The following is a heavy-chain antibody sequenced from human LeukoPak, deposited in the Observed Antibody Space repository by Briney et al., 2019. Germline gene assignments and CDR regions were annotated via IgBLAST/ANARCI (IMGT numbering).Heavy chain of an antibody. CDR1: GYTFTGYY. D-gene: IGHD3-22*01. CDR3: ARGPGEGGSSGYYYGKPEDPAEYYFDY. Sequence: ASVKVSCKASGYTFTGYYMHWVRQAPGQGLEWMGWVSAYNGNTNYAQKLQGRVTMTTDTSTSTAYMELRSLRSEDTAVYYCARGPGEGGSSGYYYGKPEDPAEYYFDYWGQGTLVTVSS. CDR2: VSAYNGNT. J-gene: IGHJ4*02. V-gene: IGHV1-18*04.